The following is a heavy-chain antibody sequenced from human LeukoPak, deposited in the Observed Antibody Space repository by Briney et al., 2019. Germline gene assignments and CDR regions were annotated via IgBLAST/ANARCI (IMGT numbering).Heavy chain of an antibody. J-gene: IGHJ6*04. CDR2: IRSSGSTI. CDR3: AELGITMIGGV. Sequence: GGSLRLSCAASGFTFRSYEMNWVRQAPGKGLEWITYIRSSGSTIYYADSVKGRFTISRDNAKHSLYLQMNSLRAEDTAVYYCAELGITMIGGVWGKGTTVTISS. V-gene: IGHV3-48*03. CDR1: GFTFRSYE. D-gene: IGHD3-10*02.